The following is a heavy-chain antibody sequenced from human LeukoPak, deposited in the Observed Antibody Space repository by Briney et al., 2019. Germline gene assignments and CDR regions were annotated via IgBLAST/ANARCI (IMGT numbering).Heavy chain of an antibody. D-gene: IGHD6-13*01. V-gene: IGHV4-61*02. Sequence: SQTLSLTCTVSGGSISSGSYYWSWIRQPAGKGLEWIGRIYTSGSTNYNPSLKSRVTISVDTSKNQFSLKLSSVTAADTAVYYCARVGGYSSSGDYWGQGTLVTVSS. CDR3: ARVGGYSSSGDY. CDR1: GGSISSGSYY. CDR2: IYTSGST. J-gene: IGHJ4*02.